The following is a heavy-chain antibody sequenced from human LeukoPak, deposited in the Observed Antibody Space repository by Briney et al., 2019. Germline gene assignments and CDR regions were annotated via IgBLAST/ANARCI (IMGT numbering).Heavy chain of an antibody. D-gene: IGHD6-13*01. CDR2: INPNSGGT. V-gene: IGHV1-2*02. J-gene: IGHJ4*02. CDR3: ARGSPGIAAAGTSS. Sequence: ASVKVSCKDSGYTFTGYYMHWVRQAPGQRLEWMGWINPNSGGTNYAQKFQGRVTMTRDTSISTAYMELSRLRSDDTAVYYCARGSPGIAAAGTSSWGQGTLVTVSS. CDR1: GYTFTGYY.